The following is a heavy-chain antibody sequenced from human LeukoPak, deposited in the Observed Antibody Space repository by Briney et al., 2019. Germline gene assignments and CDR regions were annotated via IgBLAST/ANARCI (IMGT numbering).Heavy chain of an antibody. D-gene: IGHD3-22*01. Sequence: ASVKVSCKASGYTFTSYYMHWVRQAPGQGLEWMGIINPSGGSTSYAQKFQGRVTMTRDTSTSTVYMELSSLRSEDTAVYHCARAGDSSGYYYFPLDDYWGQGTLVTVSS. CDR2: INPSGGST. CDR3: ARAGDSSGYYYFPLDDY. V-gene: IGHV1-46*01. J-gene: IGHJ4*02. CDR1: GYTFTSYY.